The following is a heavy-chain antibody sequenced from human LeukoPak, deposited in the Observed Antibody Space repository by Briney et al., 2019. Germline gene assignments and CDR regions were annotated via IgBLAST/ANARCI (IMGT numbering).Heavy chain of an antibody. CDR3: AKEKNDYSDYSYMDV. D-gene: IGHD4-11*01. CDR1: GFTFSNYG. J-gene: IGHJ6*03. Sequence: GGSLRLSCAASGFTFSNYGMHWVRQAPGKGLEWVAFIRYDGSNKYCADSMKGRFTVSRDNTKNTLYLQMNSLRAEDTAAYYCAKEKNDYSDYSYMDVWGKGTTVTVSS. V-gene: IGHV3-30*02. CDR2: IRYDGSNK.